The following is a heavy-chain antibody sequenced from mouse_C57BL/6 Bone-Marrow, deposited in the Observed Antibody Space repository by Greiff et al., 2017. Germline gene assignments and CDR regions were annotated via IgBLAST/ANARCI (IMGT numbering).Heavy chain of an antibody. CDR1: GFTFSDYG. J-gene: IGHJ4*01. CDR3: ARGGYPHYYAMDY. D-gene: IGHD2-2*01. V-gene: IGHV5-17*01. CDR2: ISSGSSTI. Sequence: DVKLVESGGGLVKPGGSLKLSCAASGFTFSDYGMHWVRQAPEKGLEWVAYISSGSSTIYYADTVKGRFTISRDNATNTLFLQMTSLRSEDTAMYYCARGGYPHYYAMDYWGQGTSVTVSS.